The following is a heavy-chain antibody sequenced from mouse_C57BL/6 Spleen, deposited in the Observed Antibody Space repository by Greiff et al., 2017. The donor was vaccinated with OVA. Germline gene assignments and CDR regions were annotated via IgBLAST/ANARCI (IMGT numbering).Heavy chain of an antibody. CDR2: IYPGSGNT. D-gene: IGHD2-1*01. Sequence: QVHLKHSGPELLKPGASVKISCKASGYSFISYYIHWVKQSPGQGLVWIGWIYPGSGNTKYNEKFKGKATLTSDTSSSTAYMQLSSLTSEHSAVYCYERGGGNYVYWYFDVWGTGTTVTVSS. V-gene: IGHV1-66*01. CDR1: GYSFISYY. J-gene: IGHJ1*03. CDR3: ERGGGNYVYWYFDV.